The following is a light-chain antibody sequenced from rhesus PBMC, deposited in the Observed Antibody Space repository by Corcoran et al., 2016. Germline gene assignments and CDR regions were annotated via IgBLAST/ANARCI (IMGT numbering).Light chain of an antibody. J-gene: IGKJ3*01. Sequence: DIQMSQSPSSLSASVGDKVTITCRASQDISNSVAWYQQKPGKAHKLLKYDVSNLEAGVPSRCSGSRSGPDFTLTINSLQPEDFATYFCPQGYTTPFTFGPGTKLEIK. CDR2: DVS. CDR1: QDISNS. CDR3: PQGYTTPFT. V-gene: IGKV1-33*02.